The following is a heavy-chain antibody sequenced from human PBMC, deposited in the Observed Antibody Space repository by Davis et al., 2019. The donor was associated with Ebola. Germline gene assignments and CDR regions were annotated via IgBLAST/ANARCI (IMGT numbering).Heavy chain of an antibody. J-gene: IGHJ5*02. D-gene: IGHD1-26*01. CDR1: GYTFTSYT. Sequence: ASVKVSCKASGYTFTSYTMHWVRQAPGQRLEWMGWINAGNGNTKYSLKFRGRITITRDTSISTAYMELSRLRSDDTAVYYSATPGELGNWFDPWGQGTLVTVSS. V-gene: IGHV1-3*01. CDR2: INAGNGNT. CDR3: ATPGELGNWFDP.